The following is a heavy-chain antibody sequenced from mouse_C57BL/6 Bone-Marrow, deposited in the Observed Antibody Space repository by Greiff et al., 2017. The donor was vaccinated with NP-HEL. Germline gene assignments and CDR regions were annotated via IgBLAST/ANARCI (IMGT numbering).Heavy chain of an antibody. CDR3: TREGGIQLRLLAWFAY. J-gene: IGHJ3*01. V-gene: IGHV1-15*01. D-gene: IGHD3-2*02. CDR2: IDPETGGT. CDR1: GYTFTDYE. Sequence: VQLQQSGAELVRPGASVTLSCKASGYTFTDYEMHWVKQTPVHGLEWIGAIDPETGGTAYNQKFKGKAILTADKSSSTAYMELRSLTSEDSAVYYCTREGGIQLRLLAWFAYWGQGTLVTVSA.